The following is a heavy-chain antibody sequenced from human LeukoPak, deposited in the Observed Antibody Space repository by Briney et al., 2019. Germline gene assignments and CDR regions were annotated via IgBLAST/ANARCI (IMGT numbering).Heavy chain of an antibody. V-gene: IGHV1-69*06. CDR3: ARDRSPLWFGEFETPYYYYGMDV. J-gene: IGHJ6*04. D-gene: IGHD3-10*01. CDR1: GGTFSSYA. CDR2: IIPIFGTA. Sequence: GASVKVSCKASGGTFSSYAISWVRQAPGQGLEWMGGIIPIFGTANYAQKFQGRVTITADKSTSTAYMELSSLRSEDTAVYYCARDRSPLWFGEFETPYYYYGMDVWGKGTTVTVPS.